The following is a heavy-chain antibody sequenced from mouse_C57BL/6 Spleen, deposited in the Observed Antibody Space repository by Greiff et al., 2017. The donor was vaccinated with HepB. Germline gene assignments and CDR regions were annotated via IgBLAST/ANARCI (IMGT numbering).Heavy chain of an antibody. D-gene: IGHD1-2*01. V-gene: IGHV14-2*01. CDR1: GFTINDYY. Sequence: VQLQQSGAELVKPGASVKLSCTASGFTINDYYMHWVKQRPEQGLEWIGRIDPEDGDTKYASKFQGKATITADTSSNTAYLQLSSLTSEDTAVYYCARTPRHWYFDVWGTGTTVTVAS. CDR3: ARTPRHWYFDV. J-gene: IGHJ1*03. CDR2: IDPEDGDT.